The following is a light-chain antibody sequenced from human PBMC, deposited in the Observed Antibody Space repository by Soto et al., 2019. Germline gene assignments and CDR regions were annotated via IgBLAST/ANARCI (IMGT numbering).Light chain of an antibody. CDR1: QSISTH. CDR3: HQSYRAPHT. J-gene: IGKJ2*01. V-gene: IGKV1-39*01. CDR2: AAS. Sequence: DIQMTQSPSSLSASVGDRVSITCRASQSISTHLSWYQQKPGKAPKLLIYAASSLESGVPSRFSGSGSGTDFTLTISSLQPEDFASYFCHQSYRAPHTFGQGTKLEIK.